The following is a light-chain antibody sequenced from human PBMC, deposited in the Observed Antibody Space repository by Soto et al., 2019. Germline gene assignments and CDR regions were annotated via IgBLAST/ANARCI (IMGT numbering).Light chain of an antibody. V-gene: IGLV2-14*01. CDR1: SSDVGGYNY. J-gene: IGLJ1*01. Sequence: QSALTQPASVSGSPGQSITISCTGTSSDVGGYNYVSWYQQHPGKAPKLMIYEVSNRPSGVSNRFPGSKSGNTASLTISGLQAEDEADYYCSSYTSSSTLYVFGTGTKVT. CDR2: EVS. CDR3: SSYTSSSTLYV.